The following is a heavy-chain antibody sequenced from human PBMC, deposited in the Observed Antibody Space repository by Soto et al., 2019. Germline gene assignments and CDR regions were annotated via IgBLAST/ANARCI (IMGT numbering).Heavy chain of an antibody. CDR2: IYYSGST. J-gene: IGHJ5*02. Sequence: SETLSLTCSVSGGSISSGDYYWNWIRQPPGKGLEWIGHIYYSGSTYYNSSLKSRVTISVDTSKNQFSLKLSSVTAADTAVYYCARDAHPIGWFDPWGEGTPVTLSS. V-gene: IGHV4-30-4*02. D-gene: IGHD3-10*01. CDR3: ARDAHPIGWFDP. CDR1: GGSISSGDYY.